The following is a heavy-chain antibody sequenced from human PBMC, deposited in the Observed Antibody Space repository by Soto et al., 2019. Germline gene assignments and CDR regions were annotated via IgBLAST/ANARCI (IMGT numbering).Heavy chain of an antibody. CDR1: GGTFSSYA. J-gene: IGHJ6*02. Sequence: QVQLVQSGAEVKKPGSSVKVSCEASGGTFSSYAISWVRQAPGQGLEWMGGIIPIFGTANYAQKFQGRVTITADESTSTAYMELSSLRSEDTAVYYCARTSSSSVYYYYGMDVWGQGTTVTVSS. V-gene: IGHV1-69*01. CDR2: IIPIFGTA. CDR3: ARTSSSSVYYYYGMDV. D-gene: IGHD6-6*01.